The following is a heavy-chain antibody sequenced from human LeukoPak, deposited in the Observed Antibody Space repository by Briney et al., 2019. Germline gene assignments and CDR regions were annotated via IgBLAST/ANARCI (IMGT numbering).Heavy chain of an antibody. CDR2: IWYDGSNE. CDR1: GFTFRSHG. CDR3: ARDGQNGSPYAMDV. D-gene: IGHD3-10*01. Sequence: GGSLRLSCAASGFTFRSHGMHWVRQAPGKGLEWVAGIWYDGSNEDYADSVKGRFTISRDNSKNTLYLQMNSLRVEDTAVYYCARDGQNGSPYAMDVWGQGTTVTVSS. J-gene: IGHJ6*02. V-gene: IGHV3-33*01.